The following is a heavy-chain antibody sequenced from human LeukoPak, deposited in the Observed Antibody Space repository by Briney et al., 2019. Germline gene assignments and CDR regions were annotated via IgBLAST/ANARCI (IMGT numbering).Heavy chain of an antibody. CDR3: AREVHTGIDY. Sequence: GGSLGLSCAASGFTFGDYYMSWIRQAPGKGLEWVSYISSSASTIHYADSVKGRFTISRDNAKNSLYLQMNSLRAEDSAVYYCAREVHTGIDYWGQGTLVTVSS. CDR2: ISSSASTI. J-gene: IGHJ4*02. CDR1: GFTFGDYY. D-gene: IGHD1-14*01. V-gene: IGHV3-11*01.